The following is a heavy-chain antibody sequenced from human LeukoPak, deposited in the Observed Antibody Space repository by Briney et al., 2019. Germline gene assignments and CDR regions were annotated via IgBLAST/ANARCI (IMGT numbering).Heavy chain of an antibody. CDR3: ARRIKCSSTSCRLGYFDY. J-gene: IGHJ4*02. CDR1: VGSFSVYY. Sequence: SETLSLTCAVYVGSFSVYYWSWTRQPPGKGLEWIGEINHSGSTKYNPSLKSRVTISVATSKNQFSLKLSSVTAADTAMYYCARRIKCSSTSCRLGYFDYWGQGTLVTVSS. CDR2: INHSGST. V-gene: IGHV4-34*01. D-gene: IGHD2-2*01.